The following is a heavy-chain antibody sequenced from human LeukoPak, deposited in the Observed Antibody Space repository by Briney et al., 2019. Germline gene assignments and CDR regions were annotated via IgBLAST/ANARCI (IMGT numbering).Heavy chain of an antibody. D-gene: IGHD2-2*01. Sequence: GGSLRLSCVASGFTFSSYAMSWVRQAPGKGLEWVSAISGSGGSTYYADSVKGRFTISRDNSKNTLYLQMNSLRAEDTAVYYCAKGLYQLLQGGFDYWGQGTLVTVSS. CDR3: AKGLYQLLQGGFDY. J-gene: IGHJ4*02. CDR2: ISGSGGST. CDR1: GFTFSSYA. V-gene: IGHV3-23*01.